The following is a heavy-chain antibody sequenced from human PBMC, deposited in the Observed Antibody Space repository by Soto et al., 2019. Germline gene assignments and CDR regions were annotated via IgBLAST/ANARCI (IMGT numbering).Heavy chain of an antibody. CDR1: GFTFSSYA. CDR3: AKNPGGFLRRFLEWSADKFFDY. V-gene: IGHV3-23*01. D-gene: IGHD3-3*01. J-gene: IGHJ4*02. Sequence: GGSLRLSCAASGFTFSSYAMSWVRQAPGKGLEWVSAISGSGGSTYYADSVKGRFTISRDNSKNTLYLQMNSLRAEDTAVYYCAKNPGGFLRRFLEWSADKFFDYWGQGTLVTVSS. CDR2: ISGSGGST.